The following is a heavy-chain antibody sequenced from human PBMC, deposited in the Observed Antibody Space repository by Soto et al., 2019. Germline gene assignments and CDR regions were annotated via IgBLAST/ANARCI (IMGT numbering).Heavy chain of an antibody. CDR2: IYPGDSDT. D-gene: IGHD1-26*01. J-gene: IGHJ3*02. CDR3: ASRGSGTYYDPWAFDI. V-gene: IGHV5-51*01. CDR1: GYSFTSYW. Sequence: GESLKISCQGSGYSFTSYWIGWVRQMPGKDLEWVGMIYPGDSDTRYSLSFQGQVTISADKSVRTAYLQWNSLKASDTAMYYCASRGSGTYYDPWAFDIWGQGTMVTVSS.